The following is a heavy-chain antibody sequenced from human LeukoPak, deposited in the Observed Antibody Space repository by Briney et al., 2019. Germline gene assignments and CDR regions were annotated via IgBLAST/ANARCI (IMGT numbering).Heavy chain of an antibody. CDR2: IYYSGST. J-gene: IGHJ4*02. CDR3: ARDRSGWYYTRGDY. CDR1: GGSINSGGYS. D-gene: IGHD6-19*01. V-gene: IGHV4-39*07. Sequence: PSETLSLTCTVSGGSINSGGYSWSWIRQHPGRGLEWIGSIYYSGSTYYNPSLKSRVTISVDASKNQFSLKLSSVTAADTAVYYCARDRSGWYYTRGDYWGQGTLVTVSS.